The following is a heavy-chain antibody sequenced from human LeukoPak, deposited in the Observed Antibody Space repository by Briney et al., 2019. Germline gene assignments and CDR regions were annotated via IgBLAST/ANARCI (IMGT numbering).Heavy chain of an antibody. CDR3: AKDLYYYGSGSTRIYYYYMDV. J-gene: IGHJ6*03. CDR2: LIPIFGTA. V-gene: IGHV1-69*13. Sequence: SVKVSCKASGGTFTSYAISWVRQAPGQGLEWMGGLIPIFGTANYAQKFQGRVTITADESTSTAYMELSSLRSEDTAVYYCAKDLYYYGSGSTRIYYYYMDVWGKGTTVTVSS. D-gene: IGHD3-10*01. CDR1: GGTFTSYA.